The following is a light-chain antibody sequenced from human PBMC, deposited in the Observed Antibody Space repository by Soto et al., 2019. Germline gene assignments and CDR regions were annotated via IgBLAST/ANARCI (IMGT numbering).Light chain of an antibody. CDR1: SSDVGSYNL. CDR3: CSYAGSSTYVV. Sequence: QSALTQPASVSGSPGQSITISCTGTSSDVGSYNLVSWYQQHPGKAPKLMIYEGSRRPSGVSNRFPGSKSGNTASLTISGHQAGDEADYYCCSYAGSSTYVVFGGGTQLTVL. J-gene: IGLJ2*01. V-gene: IGLV2-23*01. CDR2: EGS.